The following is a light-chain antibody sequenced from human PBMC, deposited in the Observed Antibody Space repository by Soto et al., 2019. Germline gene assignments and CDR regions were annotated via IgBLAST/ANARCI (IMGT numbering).Light chain of an antibody. CDR3: QQYGSLSWT. J-gene: IGKJ1*01. CDR1: QSVSSSY. Sequence: EMVLTQSPCTLSLSPGERATLSCRASQSVSSSYLAWYQHRPGQAPRLLIYQTSIRAAGIPARFSASGSGTDFTLTISRLEPEDFAVYYCQQYGSLSWTFGQGTKVDIK. V-gene: IGKV3-20*01. CDR2: QTS.